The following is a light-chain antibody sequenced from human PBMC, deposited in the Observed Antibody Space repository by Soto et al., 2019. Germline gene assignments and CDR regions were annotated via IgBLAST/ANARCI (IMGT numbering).Light chain of an antibody. CDR3: QVWVRSSDPRGV. Sequence: SYELTQPPSVSVAPGQTATNTCGGNNIGSKGVHWYQQKSGQAPVLVVYEDYGRPSGIPDRFSGSNSGITATLTINRVEAGDEADYYCQVWVRSSDPRGVFGGGTKLTVL. CDR1: NIGSKG. V-gene: IGLV3-21*02. CDR2: EDY. J-gene: IGLJ3*02.